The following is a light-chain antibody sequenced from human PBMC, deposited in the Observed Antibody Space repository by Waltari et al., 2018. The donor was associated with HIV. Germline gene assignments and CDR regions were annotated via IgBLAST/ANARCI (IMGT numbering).Light chain of an antibody. CDR3: QAWDSSTGLYV. J-gene: IGLJ1*01. CDR1: KLGDKY. V-gene: IGLV3-1*01. CDR2: QDS. Sequence: SYELTQPPSVSLSPGQPASITCSGDKLGDKYACWYQQKPGQSPVLVIYQDSKRPSGIPERFDGSNSGNTATLTISGTQAMDEADYYCQAWDSSTGLYVFGTGTKVTVL.